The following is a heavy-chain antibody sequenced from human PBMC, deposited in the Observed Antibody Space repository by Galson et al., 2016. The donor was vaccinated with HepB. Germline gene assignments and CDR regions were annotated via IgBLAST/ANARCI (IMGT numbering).Heavy chain of an antibody. J-gene: IGHJ4*02. Sequence: SLRLSCAASGFTLSDSYMAWIRLAPGKGLEWISYISSNSGGGAIYYADSVQGRFTIPRDNAKNSLSLQMNSLKAEDPAVYYCARGLGFYTWGQGTRVTVSS. CDR2: ISSNSGGGAI. CDR3: ARGLGFYT. CDR1: GFTLSDSY. V-gene: IGHV3-11*01. D-gene: IGHD3-3*01.